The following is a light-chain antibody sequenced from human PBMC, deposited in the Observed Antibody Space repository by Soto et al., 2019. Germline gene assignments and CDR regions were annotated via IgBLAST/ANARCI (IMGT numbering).Light chain of an antibody. J-gene: IGLJ1*01. CDR2: DVS. V-gene: IGLV2-14*01. CDR1: SSDVGAYNY. Sequence: QSALTQPASVSGSPGQSITISCTGTSSDVGAYNYDSWYQQYPGEAPKVIIYDVSHRPAGVSNRFSGSKSGNTASLTISGLHTQDEADYYCSSYTGATTYVFGTGTKLTVL. CDR3: SSYTGATTYV.